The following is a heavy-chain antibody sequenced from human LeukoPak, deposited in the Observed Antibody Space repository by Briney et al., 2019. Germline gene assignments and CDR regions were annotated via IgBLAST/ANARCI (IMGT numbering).Heavy chain of an antibody. CDR2: IYYSGST. Sequence: SETLSLTCTVSGGSISSSSYYWGWIRQPPGKGLEWIGSIYYSGSTYYNPSLKSRVTISVDTSKNQFSLKLSSVTAADTAVYYCARARGMDLFDYWGQGTLVTVSS. V-gene: IGHV4-39*01. CDR3: ARARGMDLFDY. CDR1: GGSISSSSYY. D-gene: IGHD2-15*01. J-gene: IGHJ4*02.